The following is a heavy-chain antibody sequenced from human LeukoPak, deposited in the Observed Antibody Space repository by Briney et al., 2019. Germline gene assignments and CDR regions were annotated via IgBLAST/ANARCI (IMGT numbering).Heavy chain of an antibody. Sequence: GGSLRLSCAASGFTFSNYYMSGVRQAPGKGLEWVSIIYSTGGKYYADSVKGRVTISRDNSKHTLYLQMNSLRAEDTAVYYCARGSDGWFAFDYWGQGILVTVSS. CDR1: GFTFSNYY. J-gene: IGHJ4*02. V-gene: IGHV3-66*01. CDR3: ARGSDGWFAFDY. D-gene: IGHD6-19*01. CDR2: IYSTGGK.